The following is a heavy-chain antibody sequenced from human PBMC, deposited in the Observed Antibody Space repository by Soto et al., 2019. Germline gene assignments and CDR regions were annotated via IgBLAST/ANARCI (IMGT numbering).Heavy chain of an antibody. Sequence: QLQLQESGPGLVKPSETLSLTCTVSGGSISSSSYYWGWIRQPPGKGLEWIGSIYYSGSTYYNPSLKSRVTISVDTSKNQFSLKLSSVTAADTAVYYCARHLFGAVTPSYFDYWGQGTLVTVSS. CDR3: ARHLFGAVTPSYFDY. J-gene: IGHJ4*02. CDR2: IYYSGST. CDR1: GGSISSSSYY. V-gene: IGHV4-39*01. D-gene: IGHD3-3*01.